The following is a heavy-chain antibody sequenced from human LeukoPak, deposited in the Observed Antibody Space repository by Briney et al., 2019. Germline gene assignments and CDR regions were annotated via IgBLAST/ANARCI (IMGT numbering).Heavy chain of an antibody. CDR2: IYYSGST. D-gene: IGHD6-13*01. CDR3: ARTARTRVSIAAAGTSWFDP. J-gene: IGHJ5*02. V-gene: IGHV4-39*07. CDR1: GRSISSSSYY. Sequence: SETLSLTCTVSGRSISSSSYYCGWLRQPPGRGLEGLGSIYYSGSTYYNPSLKRPVTLSGDTSKNQFSLKLRSVTAADTAVYYCARTARTRVSIAAAGTSWFDPWGQGTLVTVSS.